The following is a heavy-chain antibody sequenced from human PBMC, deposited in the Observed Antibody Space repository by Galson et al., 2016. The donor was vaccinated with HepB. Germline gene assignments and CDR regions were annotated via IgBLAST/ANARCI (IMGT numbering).Heavy chain of an antibody. J-gene: IGHJ6*02. CDR3: ERGSNHFDYYYYGMDV. V-gene: IGHV3-33*01. D-gene: IGHD3-10*01. Sequence: SLRLSCAASGFTFSSYGMHWVRQAPGKGLEWVAVIWYDGSNKYYADSLKGRFTISRDNSKNTLYLQMNSMRAEDTAVYYCERGSNHFDYYYYGMDVWGQGTMVTVSS. CDR1: GFTFSSYG. CDR2: IWYDGSNK.